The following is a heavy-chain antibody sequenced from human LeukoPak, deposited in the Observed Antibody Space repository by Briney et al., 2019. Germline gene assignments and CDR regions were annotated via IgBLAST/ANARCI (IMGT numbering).Heavy chain of an antibody. CDR3: ASGLELDY. V-gene: IGHV3-7*03. Sequence: GGSLRLSCAASGFTFRSYWMRWVRQSPGKGLEWVANIKQDGSEKNYVDSVKGRFTISRDNAKNSLYLQMNSLRAEDTAVYYCASGLELDYWGQGTLVTVSS. CDR2: IKQDGSEK. J-gene: IGHJ4*02. CDR1: GFTFRSYW.